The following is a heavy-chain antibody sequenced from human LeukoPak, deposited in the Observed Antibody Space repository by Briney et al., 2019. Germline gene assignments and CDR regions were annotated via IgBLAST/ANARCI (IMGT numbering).Heavy chain of an antibody. J-gene: IGHJ4*02. CDR1: GFTFSSYS. Sequence: PGGSLRLSCAASGFTFSSYSMNWVRQAPGKGLEWVSSISSSSSYIYYADSVKGRFTISRDNAKNSLYLQMNSLRAEDTAVYYCARARSWNYEGAVDYWGQGTLVTVSS. CDR3: ARARSWNYEGAVDY. CDR2: ISSSSSYI. V-gene: IGHV3-21*01. D-gene: IGHD1-7*01.